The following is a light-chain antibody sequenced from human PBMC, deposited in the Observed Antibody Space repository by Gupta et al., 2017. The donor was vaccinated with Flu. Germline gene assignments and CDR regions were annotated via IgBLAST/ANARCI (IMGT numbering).Light chain of an antibody. CDR1: QDISNY. Sequence: AAFLSASVGDRVTITCQESQDISNYLNWYQQKPGKAPKLLIYDTSNLETGVPSRFSGSGSGTHFTFTISSLQPEDIATYYCQQYDDPPPTFGQGTRLEIK. CDR2: DTS. CDR3: QQYDDPPPT. V-gene: IGKV1-33*01. J-gene: IGKJ5*01.